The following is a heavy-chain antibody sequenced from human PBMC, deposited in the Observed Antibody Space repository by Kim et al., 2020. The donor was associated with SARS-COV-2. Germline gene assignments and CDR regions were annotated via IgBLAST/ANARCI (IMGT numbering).Heavy chain of an antibody. J-gene: IGHJ5*02. CDR2: IYYSGST. D-gene: IGHD6-19*01. CDR1: GGSISSSSYY. Sequence: SETLSLTCTVSGGSISSSSYYWGWIRQPPGKGLEWIGSIYYSGSTYYNPSLKSRVTISVDTSKNQFSLKLSSVTAADTAVYYCARDRIFIAVASQKIIEYWFDPWGQGTLVTVSS. V-gene: IGHV4-39*07. CDR3: ARDRIFIAVASQKIIEYWFDP.